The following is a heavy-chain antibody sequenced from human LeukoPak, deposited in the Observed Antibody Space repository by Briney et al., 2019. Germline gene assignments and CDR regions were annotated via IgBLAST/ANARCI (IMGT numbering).Heavy chain of an antibody. V-gene: IGHV3-11*01. J-gene: IGHJ6*03. CDR3: ARTYYGSGSYYIGYYYYYMDV. CDR1: GFTFSDYY. CDR2: ISSSGDTI. D-gene: IGHD3-10*01. Sequence: GGSLRLSCAASGFTFSDYYMSWIRQAPGKGLEWISYISSSGDTIFYADSVKGRFTISRDNAKNSLYLQMNSLRAEDTAVYYCARTYYGSGSYYIGYYYYYMDVWGKGTTVTISS.